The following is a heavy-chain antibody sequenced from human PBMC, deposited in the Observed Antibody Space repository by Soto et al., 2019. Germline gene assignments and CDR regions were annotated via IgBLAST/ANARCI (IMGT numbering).Heavy chain of an antibody. Sequence: GASVKVSCKASGGTFSSYAISWVRQAPGQGLEWMGGIIPIFGTASYAQKFQGRVTITADESTSTAYMELSSLRSEDTAVYYCARFRVNYYDTRGYYYSTLAYWGQGTLVPVSS. J-gene: IGHJ4*02. V-gene: IGHV1-69*13. CDR2: IIPIFGTA. CDR3: ARFRVNYYDTRGYYYSTLAY. CDR1: GGTFSSYA. D-gene: IGHD3-22*01.